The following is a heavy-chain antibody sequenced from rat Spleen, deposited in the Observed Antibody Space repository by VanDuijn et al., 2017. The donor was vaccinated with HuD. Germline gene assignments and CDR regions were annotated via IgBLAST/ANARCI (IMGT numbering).Heavy chain of an antibody. V-gene: IGHV5-29*01. CDR3: ARRHYGYTDYFDY. Sequence: VQLVESGGGLLQPVRSLKLNYAASGFTFNNYGVAWIRQAPGKGLEWVAYISSGGGGIYYPDSVQGRFTISRHNAKSTLSLQMDSLRSEDTATYYCARRHYGYTDYFDYWGQGVMVTVSS. CDR2: ISSGGGGI. D-gene: IGHD1-9*01. J-gene: IGHJ2*01. CDR1: GFTFNNYG.